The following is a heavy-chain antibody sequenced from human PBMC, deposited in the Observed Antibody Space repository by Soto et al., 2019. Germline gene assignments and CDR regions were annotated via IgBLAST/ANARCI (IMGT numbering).Heavy chain of an antibody. V-gene: IGHV3-30*18. J-gene: IGHJ5*02. CDR3: AKDWWPQWFGEPQNWFDP. Sequence: GGSLRLSCAASGFTFSSYGMHWVRQAPGKGLEWVAVISYDGSNKYYADSVKGRFTISRDNSKNTLYLQMNSLRAEDTAVYYCAKDWWPQWFGEPQNWFDPWGQGTLVTVS. CDR1: GFTFSSYG. CDR2: ISYDGSNK. D-gene: IGHD3-10*01.